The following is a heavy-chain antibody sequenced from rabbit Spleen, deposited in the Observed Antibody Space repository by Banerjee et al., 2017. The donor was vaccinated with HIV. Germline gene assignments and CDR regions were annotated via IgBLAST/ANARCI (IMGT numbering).Heavy chain of an antibody. J-gene: IGHJ6*01. Sequence: QEQLVESGGGLVQPGGSLKLSCTVSGFDISKYGVTWVRQAPGKGLEWIGYIDPIFGVSYYASWAKGCFTISKASSTTVTLQMTSLTAADTATYFCARDTGSSFSSYGMDLWGPGTLVTVS. CDR2: IDPIFGVS. CDR3: ARDTGSSFSSYGMDL. V-gene: IGHV1S39*01. CDR1: GFDISKYG. D-gene: IGHD8-1*01.